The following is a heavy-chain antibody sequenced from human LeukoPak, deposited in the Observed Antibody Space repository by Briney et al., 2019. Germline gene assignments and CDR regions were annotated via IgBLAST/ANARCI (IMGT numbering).Heavy chain of an antibody. D-gene: IGHD6-6*01. Sequence: SEALSLTCSISGGSVSTTDYYWAWIRQPPGKGLEWIGSVYYSGSTYYNPSLKSRVTIAVDTSKNQFSLKLSSVTAADSAVYYCTRHSKVTTSSSHYYYGLDVWGQGTTVTVSS. CDR1: GGSVSTTDYY. J-gene: IGHJ6*02. CDR2: VYYSGST. CDR3: TRHSKVTTSSSHYYYGLDV. V-gene: IGHV4-39*01.